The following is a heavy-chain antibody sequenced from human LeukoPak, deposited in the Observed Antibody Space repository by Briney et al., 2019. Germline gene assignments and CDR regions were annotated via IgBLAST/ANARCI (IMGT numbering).Heavy chain of an antibody. D-gene: IGHD2-2*01. CDR1: GFTFSNAW. CDR2: IKSKTDGGTT. J-gene: IGHJ6*03. V-gene: IGHV3-15*01. CDR3: TTLNGDIVVVPAAIHYYYYYMDV. Sequence: GGSLRLSCAASGFTFSNAWMSWVRQAPGKGLEWVGRIKSKTDGGTTDYAAPVKGRFTISRDDSKNTLYLQMNSLKTEDTAVYYCTTLNGDIVVVPAAIHYYYYYMDVWGKGTTVTVSS.